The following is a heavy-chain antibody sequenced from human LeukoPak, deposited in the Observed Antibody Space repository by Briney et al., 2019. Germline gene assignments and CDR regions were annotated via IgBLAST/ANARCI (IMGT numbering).Heavy chain of an antibody. D-gene: IGHD3-10*01. CDR3: ARERYASGTRCGVDV. V-gene: IGHV3-66*01. CDR1: GFTVTNNF. CDR2: IYAGGTT. Sequence: GGSLRLSCAASGFTVTNNFMNWVRQAPGKGLEWVSVIYAGGTTSYAGSVKGRFTISRDSSKNTLYLQMNSLRAEDTAVYYFARERYASGTRCGVDVWGQGTTVSVSS. J-gene: IGHJ6*02.